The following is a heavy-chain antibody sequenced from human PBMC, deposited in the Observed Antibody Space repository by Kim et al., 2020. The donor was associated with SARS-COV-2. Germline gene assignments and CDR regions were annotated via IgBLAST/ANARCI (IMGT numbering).Heavy chain of an antibody. CDR3: ARDLGYYDILTGYYVSGTENYYYYHGMDV. CDR2: ISSSSSYI. Sequence: GGSLRLFCAASGFTFSSYSMNWVRQAPGKGLEWVSSISSSSSYIYYADSVKGRFTISRDNAKNSLYLQMNSLRAEDTAVYYCARDLGYYDILTGYYVSGTENYYYYHGMDVWGQGTTVTVSS. CDR1: GFTFSSYS. J-gene: IGHJ6*02. V-gene: IGHV3-21*01. D-gene: IGHD3-9*01.